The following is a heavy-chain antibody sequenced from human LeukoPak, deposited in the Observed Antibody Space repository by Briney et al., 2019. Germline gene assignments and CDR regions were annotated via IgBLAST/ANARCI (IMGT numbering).Heavy chain of an antibody. CDR2: IYYSGST. CDR3: ARRDYDIVVVPAAMKMERLWGWFDP. J-gene: IGHJ5*02. CDR1: GGSISSSSYY. D-gene: IGHD2-2*01. V-gene: IGHV4-39*01. Sequence: ETLSLTCTVSGGSISSSSYYWGWIRQPPGKGLEWIGSIYYSGSTYYNPSLKSRVTISVDTSKNQFSLKLSSVTAADTAVYYCARRDYDIVVVPAAMKMERLWGWFDPWGQGTLVTVSS.